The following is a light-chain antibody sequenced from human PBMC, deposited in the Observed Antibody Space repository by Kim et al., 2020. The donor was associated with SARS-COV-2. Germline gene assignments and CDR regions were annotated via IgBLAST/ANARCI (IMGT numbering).Light chain of an antibody. CDR1: QNIGGW. V-gene: IGKV1-5*03. CDR2: KTS. J-gene: IGKJ1*01. Sequence: DIQMTQSPSTLSASVGDRVTITCRASQNIGGWLARYQQKPGKAPKILIYKTSTVENGVPSRFSGSSSGTEFTLTISSLQPDDSATYYCLQYDDESRMFGQGTKVEIK. CDR3: LQYDDESRM.